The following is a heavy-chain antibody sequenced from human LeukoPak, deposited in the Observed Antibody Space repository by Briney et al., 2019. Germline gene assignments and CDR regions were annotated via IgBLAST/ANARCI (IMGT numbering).Heavy chain of an antibody. CDR2: ISSSSSYV. V-gene: IGHV3-21*01. CDR3: ARAPPLYYYYMDV. CDR1: GFTFSSYS. Sequence: PGGSLRLSCAASGFTFSSYSMNWVRQAPGKGLEWVSSISSSSSYVYYADSVKGRFTISRDNAKNSLYLQMNSLRAEDTAVYCCARAPPLYYYYMDVWGKGTTVTVSS. J-gene: IGHJ6*03.